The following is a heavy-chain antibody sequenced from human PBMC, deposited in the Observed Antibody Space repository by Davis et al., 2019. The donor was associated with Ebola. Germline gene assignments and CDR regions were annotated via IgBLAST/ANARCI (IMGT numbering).Heavy chain of an antibody. V-gene: IGHV3-74*01. CDR2: INTDGSST. Sequence: GESLKISCAASGFTFSNFYIHWVRQAPGKGLVWVSRINTDGSSTNYADSVKGRFTISRDNSKNTLYLQMNSLRTEDTAVYFCARPHSAATQYGMDVWGQGTTVTVSS. J-gene: IGHJ6*02. CDR3: ARPHSAATQYGMDV. CDR1: GFTFSNFY. D-gene: IGHD4-11*01.